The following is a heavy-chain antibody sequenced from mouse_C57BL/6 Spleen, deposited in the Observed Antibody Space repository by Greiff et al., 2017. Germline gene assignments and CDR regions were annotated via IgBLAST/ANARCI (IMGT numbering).Heavy chain of an antibody. J-gene: IGHJ1*03. Sequence: QVQLQQSGAELVRPGTSVKMSCKASGYTFTNYWVGWAKQRPGHGLEWIGDIYPGGGYTNYNEQFKGKATLTADKSSSTAYMQFSSLTSEDSAIYYCARGGDWYFDVWGTGTTVTVSS. V-gene: IGHV1-63*01. CDR1: GYTFTNYW. CDR2: IYPGGGYT. CDR3: ARGGDWYFDV.